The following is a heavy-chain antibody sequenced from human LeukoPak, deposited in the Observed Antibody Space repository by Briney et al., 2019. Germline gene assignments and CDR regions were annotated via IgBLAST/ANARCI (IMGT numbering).Heavy chain of an antibody. CDR3: ARLKYYDSTGYSPGYYMDV. CDR2: IYVTGST. V-gene: IGHV4-4*07. D-gene: IGHD3-22*01. CDR1: GGSIINYY. J-gene: IGHJ6*03. Sequence: SETLSLTCTVSGGSIINYYWSWIRQPAGTGLERVGRIYVTGSTIYNPSLQSRLSMSVDTSKNQFSLRLTSVTAADTAVYYCARLKYYDSTGYSPGYYMDVWGKGITVTVSS.